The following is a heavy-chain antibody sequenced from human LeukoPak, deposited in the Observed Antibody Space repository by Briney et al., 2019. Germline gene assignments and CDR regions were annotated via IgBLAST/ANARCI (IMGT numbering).Heavy chain of an antibody. CDR3: ARTPVLGVPKGFDP. CDR1: RFNFSAYN. Sequence: GGSLRLSCAASRFNFSAYNMDWVRQAAGKGLEWVSSIGSGSTYMYYADSVKGRFTISRDNAKNSLFLQMDSLRAEDTAVYYCARTPVLGVPKGFDPWGQGTLVTVSS. D-gene: IGHD3-10*01. J-gene: IGHJ5*02. CDR2: IGSGSTYM. V-gene: IGHV3-21*01.